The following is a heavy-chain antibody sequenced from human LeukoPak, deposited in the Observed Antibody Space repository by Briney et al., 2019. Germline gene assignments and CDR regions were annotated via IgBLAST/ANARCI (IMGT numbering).Heavy chain of an antibody. J-gene: IGHJ4*02. Sequence: SETLSLTCTVSAGSISSSSHHWGWIRQSPGKGLEWVGSIYYGRTTYYNPSLNSRVTISVVTSKNQFSLQLNSVTAADTAVYYCVRHDGRGGATMGALDSWGQGSLVTVSS. V-gene: IGHV4-39*01. D-gene: IGHD5-12*01. CDR1: AGSISSSSHH. CDR3: VRHDGRGGATMGALDS. CDR2: IYYGRTT.